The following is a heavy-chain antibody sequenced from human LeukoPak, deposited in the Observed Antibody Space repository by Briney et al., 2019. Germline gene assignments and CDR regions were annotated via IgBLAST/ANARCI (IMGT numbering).Heavy chain of an antibody. Sequence: GGSLRLSCAASGFTFSSYEMNWVRQAPGKGLEWVSYIISSGSTIYYADSVKGRFTISRDKAKNSLYLQMNSLRAEDTAVYYCERADYDSNGFPFDYWGQGTLLSVSS. V-gene: IGHV3-48*03. CDR3: ERADYDSNGFPFDY. D-gene: IGHD3-22*01. CDR1: GFTFSSYE. J-gene: IGHJ4*02. CDR2: IISSGSTI.